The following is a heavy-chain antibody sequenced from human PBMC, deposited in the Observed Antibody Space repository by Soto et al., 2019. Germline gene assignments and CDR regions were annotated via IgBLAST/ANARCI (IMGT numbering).Heavy chain of an antibody. D-gene: IGHD1-26*01. J-gene: IGHJ4*02. CDR3: AKESGSYQYFDY. Sequence: HPVGSLRLSCAASGFTFDDYAMSWVRQAPGKGLEWVSGLSRSGGSTYDADSVKGRFTISRDNSKNTLYLQMNTLRAEDTAVYYCAKESGSYQYFDYWGQGTLVTVSS. CDR2: LSRSGGST. CDR1: GFTFDDYA. V-gene: IGHV3-23*01.